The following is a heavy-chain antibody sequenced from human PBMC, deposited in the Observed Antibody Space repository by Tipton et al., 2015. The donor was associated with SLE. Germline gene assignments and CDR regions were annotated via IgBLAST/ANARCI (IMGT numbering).Heavy chain of an antibody. D-gene: IGHD4-11*01. Sequence: SLRLSCEVSGFNFKGYSMHWARQAPGKGLEWIAYISSSSYPVDYPDSVRGRFTISRDDAKNSLYLQMNSLRVGDTAVYYCVKASIGYSEWDSWGQGTLVTVSS. CDR1: GFNFKGYS. CDR2: ISSSSYPV. V-gene: IGHV3-48*04. J-gene: IGHJ4*02. CDR3: VKASIGYSEWDS.